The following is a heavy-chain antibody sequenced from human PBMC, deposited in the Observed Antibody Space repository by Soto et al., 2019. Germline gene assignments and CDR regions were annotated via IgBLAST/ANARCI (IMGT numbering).Heavy chain of an antibody. CDR1: GGSISSSSYY. V-gene: IGHV4-39*01. CDR3: ARPHSIYYYYAMDV. CDR2: IYYTGTT. J-gene: IGHJ6*02. Sequence: SETLSLTCTVSGGSISSSSYYWGWVRQPPRKGLEWIGSIYYTGTTDYNPSLKGRVTISVDTSKNQFSLRLRSVAAADTAAYYCARPHSIYYYYAMDVWGPGTTVTVSS.